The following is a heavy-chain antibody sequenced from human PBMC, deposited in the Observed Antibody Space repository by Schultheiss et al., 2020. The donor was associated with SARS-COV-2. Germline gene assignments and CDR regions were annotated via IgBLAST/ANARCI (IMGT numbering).Heavy chain of an antibody. CDR3: AREWKATVTNYYGMDV. J-gene: IGHJ6*02. D-gene: IGHD4-17*01. CDR1: GYTFTSYG. CDR2: MNPNSGNT. Sequence: ASVKVSCKASGYTFTSYGISWVRQAPGQGLEWMGYMNPNSGNTAYAQKFQGRVTMTRNTSISTAYMELNSLRSEDAAVYYCAREWKATVTNYYGMDVWGQGTTVTVSS. V-gene: IGHV1-8*02.